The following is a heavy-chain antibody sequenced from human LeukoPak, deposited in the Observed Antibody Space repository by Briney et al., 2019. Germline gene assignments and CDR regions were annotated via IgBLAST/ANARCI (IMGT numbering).Heavy chain of an antibody. V-gene: IGHV3-21*01. J-gene: IGHJ3*02. CDR3: ARDLGSSGYYYLNAFDI. D-gene: IGHD3-22*01. CDR1: GFTFSTSA. Sequence: GGSLRLSCAAPGFTFSTSAMNWVRQAPGKGLEWVSSISSSSSYIYYADSVKGRFTISRDNAKNSLYLQMNSLRAEDTAVYYCARDLGSSGYYYLNAFDIWGQGTMVTVSS. CDR2: ISSSSSYI.